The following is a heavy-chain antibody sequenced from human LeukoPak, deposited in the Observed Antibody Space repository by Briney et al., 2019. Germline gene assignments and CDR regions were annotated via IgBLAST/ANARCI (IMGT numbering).Heavy chain of an antibody. CDR3: ARGYRVAAAGTVKTPAGY. D-gene: IGHD6-13*01. Sequence: AASVKVSCKASGYTFTNYYMHWVRQAPGQGLEWMGGIIPIFGTANYAQKFQGRVTITTDESTSTAYMELSSLRSEDTAVYYCARGYRVAAAGTVKTPAGYWGQGTLVTVSS. J-gene: IGHJ4*02. CDR1: GYTFTNYY. V-gene: IGHV1-69*05. CDR2: IIPIFGTA.